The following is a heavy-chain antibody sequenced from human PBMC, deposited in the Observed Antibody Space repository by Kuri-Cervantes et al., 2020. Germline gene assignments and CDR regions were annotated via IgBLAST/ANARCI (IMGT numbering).Heavy chain of an antibody. CDR1: GGSISSSNW. CDR3: ARVFRTRPEYYFDY. V-gene: IGHV4-30-4*01. D-gene: IGHD1-14*01. Sequence: SQTLSLTCAVSGGSISSSNWWSWVRQPPGKGLEWIGYIYYSGSTYYNPSLKSRVTISVDTSKNQFSLKLSSVTAADTAVYYCARVFRTRPEYYFDYWGQGTLVTVSS. CDR2: IYYSGST. J-gene: IGHJ4*02.